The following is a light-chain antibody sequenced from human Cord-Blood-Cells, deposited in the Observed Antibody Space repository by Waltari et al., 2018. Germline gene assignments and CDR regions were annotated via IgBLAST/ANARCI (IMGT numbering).Light chain of an antibody. Sequence: QSVLTQPPSASGTPGQRVTISCSGSSSSIGRNTVNWYQQLTGTAPKLLIYSNKPRPSGVPYRFSGSKSGTSASLAISGLQSEDEADYYCAAWDDSLNGCVFGGGTKLTVL. CDR2: SNK. CDR3: AAWDDSLNGCV. V-gene: IGLV1-44*01. CDR1: SSSIGRNT. J-gene: IGLJ3*02.